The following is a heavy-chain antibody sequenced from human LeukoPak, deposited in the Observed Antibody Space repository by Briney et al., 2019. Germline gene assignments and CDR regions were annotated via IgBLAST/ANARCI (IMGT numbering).Heavy chain of an antibody. CDR2: ISYDGSNK. J-gene: IGHJ4*02. Sequence: GRSLRLSCAVSGFTFSSYSMHWVRQAPGKGLEWVAVISYDGSNKYYADSVKGRFAISRDNSKNTLYLQMNSLRAEDTAVYYCARETTVTHFDYWGQGTLVTVSS. D-gene: IGHD4-17*01. CDR3: ARETTVTHFDY. V-gene: IGHV3-30*09. CDR1: GFTFSSYS.